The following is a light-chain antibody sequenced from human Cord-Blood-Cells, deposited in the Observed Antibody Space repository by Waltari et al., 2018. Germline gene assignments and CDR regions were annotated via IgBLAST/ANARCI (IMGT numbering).Light chain of an antibody. CDR2: DVS. V-gene: IGLV2-11*02. Sequence: QSALSHPSTVSGSPGRSVTLSCTGTNSAVGGYNPVPWYQQRPGKARKLMIYDVSKRPSGVPDRFSGSKTGNRAALTISGLQAEDEADYYCCSYAGSYACVCGTGTKVTVL. CDR3: CSYAGSYACV. CDR1: NSAVGGYNP. J-gene: IGLJ1*01.